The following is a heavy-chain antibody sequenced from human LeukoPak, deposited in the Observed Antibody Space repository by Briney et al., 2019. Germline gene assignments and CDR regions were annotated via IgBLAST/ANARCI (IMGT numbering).Heavy chain of an antibody. CDR1: GFTFSSYS. CDR3: ARGVRGVLSGYDLDY. D-gene: IGHD3-3*01. CDR2: ISSSSSYI. V-gene: IGHV3-21*01. J-gene: IGHJ4*02. Sequence: GALRLSCAASGFTFSSYSMNWVRQAPGKGLEWVSSISSSSSYIYYADSVKGRFTISRDNAKNSLYLQMNSLRAEDTAVYYCARGVRGVLSGYDLDYWGQGTLVTVSS.